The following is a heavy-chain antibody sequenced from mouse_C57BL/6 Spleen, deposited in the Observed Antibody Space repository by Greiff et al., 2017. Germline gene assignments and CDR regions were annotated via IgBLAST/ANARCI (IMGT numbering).Heavy chain of an antibody. CDR3: TRRYYYGSSGYAMDY. J-gene: IGHJ4*01. CDR2: IDPETGGT. V-gene: IGHV1-15*01. D-gene: IGHD1-1*01. Sequence: QVQLQQSGAELVRPGASVTLSCKASGYTFTDYEMHWVKQTPVHGLEWIGAIDPETGGTAYNQKFKGKAILTADKSSSTAYMELRSLTSEDSAVYYCTRRYYYGSSGYAMDYWGQGTSVTVSS. CDR1: GYTFTDYE.